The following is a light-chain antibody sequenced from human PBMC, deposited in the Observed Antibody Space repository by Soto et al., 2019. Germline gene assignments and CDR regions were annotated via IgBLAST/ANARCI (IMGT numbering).Light chain of an antibody. Sequence: EIVMTQSAATLSVSPGERATLSCRASQSVSSNFAWYQQNPGQAPRLLIYDASTRATGIPARFSGSGSGTEFTLTISSLQSEDFAVYSCQQYKKWPRTFGHGTKWIS. CDR3: QQYKKWPRT. CDR2: DAS. CDR1: QSVSSN. J-gene: IGKJ1*01. V-gene: IGKV3-15*01.